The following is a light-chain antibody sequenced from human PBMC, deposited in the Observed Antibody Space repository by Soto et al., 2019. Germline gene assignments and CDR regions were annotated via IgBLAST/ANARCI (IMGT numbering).Light chain of an antibody. V-gene: IGKV3-15*01. J-gene: IGKJ4*01. Sequence: VVSKSPAPLSVSPGERATLSCRASQTVSSNLAWYQQKPSQAPRLLIYSASTRATGIPARFSGSGSGTEFSLTISSLQSEDFAVYYCQQYDSWPLTFGGGTKVDIK. CDR3: QQYDSWPLT. CDR2: SAS. CDR1: QTVSSN.